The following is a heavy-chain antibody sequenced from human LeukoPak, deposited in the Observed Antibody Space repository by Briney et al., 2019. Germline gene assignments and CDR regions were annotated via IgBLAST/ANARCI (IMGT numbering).Heavy chain of an antibody. CDR1: GYTFTGYY. CDR3: ARDLYSSGWTDAFDI. Sequence: ASVKVSCKASGYTFTGYYMHWVRQAPGQGLEWMGWFNPNSGDTNYSQEFQGRVSMTRDTSINTAYMELSRLTSDDTAVYYCARDLYSSGWTDAFDIWGQGTMVTVSS. D-gene: IGHD6-19*01. CDR2: FNPNSGDT. J-gene: IGHJ3*02. V-gene: IGHV1-2*02.